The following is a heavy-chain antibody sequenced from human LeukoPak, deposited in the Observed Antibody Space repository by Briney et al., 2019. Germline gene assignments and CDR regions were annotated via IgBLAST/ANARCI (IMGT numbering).Heavy chain of an antibody. V-gene: IGHV3-21*01. D-gene: IGHD3-9*01. CDR1: GFIFSSYI. Sequence: PGWSLRLSCAASGFIFSSYIMNWVRQAPWKGLDWVSSISSSNSCIYYADSVKGRFTISRDNAKNTLYLQMNRLRAEDTDGYYCAREEQQYDIVTRLTYYFDYWRQGTIATVSS. CDR3: AREEQQYDIVTRLTYYFDY. J-gene: IGHJ4*02. CDR2: ISSSNSCI.